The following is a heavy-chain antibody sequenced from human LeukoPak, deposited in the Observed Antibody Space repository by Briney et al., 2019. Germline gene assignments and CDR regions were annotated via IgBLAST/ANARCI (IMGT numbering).Heavy chain of an antibody. Sequence: PSETLSLTCAVYGGSFSGYYWSWIRQPPGKGLEWIGEINHSGSTNYNPSLKSRVTISVDTSKNQFSLKLSSVTAADTAVYYCARRGFDSSYFDYRGQGTLVTVSS. J-gene: IGHJ4*02. CDR3: ARRGFDSSYFDY. CDR1: GGSFSGYY. CDR2: INHSGST. V-gene: IGHV4-34*01. D-gene: IGHD3-9*01.